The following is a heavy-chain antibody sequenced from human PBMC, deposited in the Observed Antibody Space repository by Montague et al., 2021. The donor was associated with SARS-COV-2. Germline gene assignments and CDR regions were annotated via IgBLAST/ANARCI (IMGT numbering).Heavy chain of an antibody. J-gene: IGHJ5*02. CDR1: GDSISRYY. D-gene: IGHD6-19*01. Sequence: SETLSLICTVSGDSISRYYWTWIRQSPGRGLEWIGYIYKSEKTNYNPSLKSRVTISEDTSKNQFSLKLRSATAAGTAVYYCARNIGWYSHDRWGQGTLVTVSS. V-gene: IGHV4-59*08. CDR3: ARNIGWYSHDR. CDR2: IYKSEKT.